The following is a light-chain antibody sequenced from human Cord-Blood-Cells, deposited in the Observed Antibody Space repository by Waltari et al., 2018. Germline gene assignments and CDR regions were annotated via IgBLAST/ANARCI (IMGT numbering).Light chain of an antibody. CDR2: EVS. Sequence: SALTQPPSASGSPGQSVTISCTGTRSAVGGYNYVSWYQQHPGKAPKLMIYEVSKRPSGVPDRFSGSKSGNTASLTVSGLQAEDEADYYCSSYAGSNNFWVFGGGTKLTVL. CDR3: SSYAGSNNFWV. CDR1: RSAVGGYNY. V-gene: IGLV2-8*01. J-gene: IGLJ3*02.